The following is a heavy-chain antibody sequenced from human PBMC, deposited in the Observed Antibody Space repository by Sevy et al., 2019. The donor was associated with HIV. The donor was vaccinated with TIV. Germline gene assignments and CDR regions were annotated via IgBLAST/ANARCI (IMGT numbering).Heavy chain of an antibody. CDR2: FCFGGSTI. CDR3: XXXGXXXXXXX. J-gene: IGHJ1*01. V-gene: IGHV3-23*01. Sequence: GGSLRLSCAASGFTFXIYTTSWVRQAPGKGLEWVSTFCFGGSTIHYADSVKGRFTISRDNSKNTLYLQMNSLRADDTXXXXXXXXGXXXXXXXWGXXXLVTVSS. CDR1: GFTFXIYT.